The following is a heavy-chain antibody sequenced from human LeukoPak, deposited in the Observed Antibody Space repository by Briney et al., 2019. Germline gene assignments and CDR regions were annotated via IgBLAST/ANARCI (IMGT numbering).Heavy chain of an antibody. CDR1: GFTFSSYA. CDR2: ISGSSGNT. J-gene: IGHJ4*02. V-gene: IGHV3-23*01. Sequence: GGSLRLSCAASGFTFSSYAMSWVRQAPGKGLEWVSAISGSSGNTYYADPVKGRFTISRDNSKNTLYLQMNNLRAEDTALYYCAKDFDSYYDSTGYGASFSCWGQGTLVTVSS. CDR3: AKDFDSYYDSTGYGASFSC. D-gene: IGHD3-22*01.